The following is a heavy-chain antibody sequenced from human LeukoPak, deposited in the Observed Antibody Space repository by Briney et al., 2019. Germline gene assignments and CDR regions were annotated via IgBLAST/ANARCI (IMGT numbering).Heavy chain of an antibody. CDR3: TRGTRGRWVYFDY. D-gene: IGHD3-10*01. CDR2: IGSDGGST. V-gene: IGHV3-64*01. Sequence: PGGSLRLSCVASGFTFSIYAMHWVRQAPGKGLEYVSAIGSDGGSTYYANSVKGRFTISRDNSKNTLYLQMGGLRAEDMAIYYCTRGTRGRWVYFDYWGQGNLVTVSS. J-gene: IGHJ4*02. CDR1: GFTFSIYA.